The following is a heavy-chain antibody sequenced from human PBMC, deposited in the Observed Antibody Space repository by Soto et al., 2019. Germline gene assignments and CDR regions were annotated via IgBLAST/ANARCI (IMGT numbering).Heavy chain of an antibody. D-gene: IGHD6-13*01. CDR2: IYYSGST. CDR1: GGSISSYY. V-gene: IGHV4-59*01. CDR3: ARASSSWYGYYFDY. Sequence: RSLTCTVSGGSISSYYWSWIRQPPGKGLEWIGYIYYSGSTNYNPSLKSRVTISVDTSKNQFSLKLSSVTAADTAVYYCARASSSWYGYYFDYWGQGTLVTVSS. J-gene: IGHJ4*02.